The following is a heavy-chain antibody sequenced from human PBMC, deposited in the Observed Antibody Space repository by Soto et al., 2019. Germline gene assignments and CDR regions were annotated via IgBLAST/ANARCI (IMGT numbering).Heavy chain of an antibody. CDR2: ISPYNGNT. CDR3: ARADYGVDDY. J-gene: IGHJ4*02. V-gene: IGHV1-18*01. D-gene: IGHD3-16*01. CDR1: GYAFSTYT. Sequence: QLVQAGPEVKKPGASVKFSCKASGYAFSTYTISWVRQAPGKGLEWMGWISPYNGNTKYTQKLQGRLTMTTDTSTSTAYMELRSLRSDDTAVYFCARADYGVDDYWGQGTLVTVSS.